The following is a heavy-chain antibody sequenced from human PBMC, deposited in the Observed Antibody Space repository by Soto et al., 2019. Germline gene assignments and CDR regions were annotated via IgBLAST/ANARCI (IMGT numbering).Heavy chain of an antibody. D-gene: IGHD6-13*01. V-gene: IGHV1-2*04. CDR2: INPNSGGT. J-gene: IGHJ4*02. CDR3: ARVAAAGTALFDY. CDR1: GYTFTGYY. Sequence: QVQLVQSGAEVKKPGASVKVSCKASGYTFTGYYMHWVRQAPGQGLEWMGWINPNSGGTNYAQKFQGWITMTRDTSISTAYMELSRLRSDDTAVYYCARVAAAGTALFDYWGQGTLVTVSS.